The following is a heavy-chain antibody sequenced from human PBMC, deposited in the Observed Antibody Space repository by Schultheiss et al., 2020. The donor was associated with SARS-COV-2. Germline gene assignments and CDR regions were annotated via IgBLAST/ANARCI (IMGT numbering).Heavy chain of an antibody. V-gene: IGHV1-46*01. J-gene: IGHJ3*02. CDR3: ARLDIVVVPAANDAFDI. Sequence: ASVKVSCKASGYTFTGYYMHWVRQAPGQGLEWMGRINPSGCSTSYAQKFQGRVTMTRDTSTSTVYMELSSLRSEDTAVYYCARLDIVVVPAANDAFDIWGLGTMVTVSS. CDR1: GYTFTGYY. D-gene: IGHD2-2*01. CDR2: INPSGCST.